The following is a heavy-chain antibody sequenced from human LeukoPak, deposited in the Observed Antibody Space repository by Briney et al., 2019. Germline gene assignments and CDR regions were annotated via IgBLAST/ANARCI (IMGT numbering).Heavy chain of an antibody. J-gene: IGHJ4*02. D-gene: IGHD6-6*01. CDR2: IYYSGST. V-gene: IGHV4-39*07. CDR3: ARAIAARPPYPRPFDY. CDR1: GGSISSSSYY. Sequence: SSETLSLTCTVSGGSISSSSYYWGWIRQPPGKGLEWIGSIYYSGSTYYNPSLKSRVTISVDTSKNQFSLKLSSVTAADTAVYYCARAIAARPPYPRPFDYWGQGTLVTVSS.